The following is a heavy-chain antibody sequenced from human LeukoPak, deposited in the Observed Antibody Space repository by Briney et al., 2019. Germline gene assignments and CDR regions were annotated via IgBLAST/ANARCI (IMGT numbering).Heavy chain of an antibody. CDR2: INHSGST. Sequence: SETLSLTCAVYGGSFSGYYWSWIRQPPGKGLEWIGEINHSGSTNYNPSLKGRVPIPVDTAKNPFSLKMSSVTAEDTAVYYCARGFMVRGVIIARPYYYYGMDVWGQGTMVTVSS. CDR3: ARGFMVRGVIIARPYYYYGMDV. J-gene: IGHJ6*02. D-gene: IGHD3-10*01. CDR1: GGSFSGYY. V-gene: IGHV4-34*01.